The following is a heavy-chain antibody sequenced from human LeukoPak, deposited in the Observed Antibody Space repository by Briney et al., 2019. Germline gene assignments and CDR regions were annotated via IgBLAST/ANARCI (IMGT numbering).Heavy chain of an antibody. D-gene: IGHD2-2*01. CDR3: ATWYQLPTLLGYYYYGMDV. V-gene: IGHV1-18*01. CDR2: ISAYNGNT. J-gene: IGHJ6*02. CDR1: GYTFTSYG. Sequence: ASVNVSCTASGYTFTSYGISWVRQAPGQGLEWMGWISAYNGNTNYAQKLQGRVTMTTDTSTSTAYMELRSLRSDDTAVYYCATWYQLPTLLGYYYYGMDVWGQGTTVTVSS.